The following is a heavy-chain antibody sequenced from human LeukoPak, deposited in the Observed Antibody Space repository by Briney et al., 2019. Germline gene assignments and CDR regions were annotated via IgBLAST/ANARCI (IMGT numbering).Heavy chain of an antibody. Sequence: PSETLSLTCTVSGYSITSGYYWGWIRQAPGKGLEWIGSIHHSGSTYYNPSLRSRVTISLDTSKNQFSLKLRSVTAADTAVYYCATDGIAAGLDYWGQGTLVTVSS. J-gene: IGHJ4*02. V-gene: IGHV4-38-2*02. CDR2: IHHSGST. D-gene: IGHD6-13*01. CDR1: GYSITSGYY. CDR3: ATDGIAAGLDY.